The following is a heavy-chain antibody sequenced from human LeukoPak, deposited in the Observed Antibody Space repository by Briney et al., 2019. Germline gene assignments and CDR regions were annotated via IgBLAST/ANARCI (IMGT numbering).Heavy chain of an antibody. J-gene: IGHJ4*02. CDR2: MNPNNGDS. D-gene: IGHD6-25*01. CDR1: GYTFNSYG. CDR3: ARTTSFTASGYDY. V-gene: IGHV1-8*03. Sequence: GASVKVSCKASGYTFNSYGINWVRQATGQGLEWMGRMNPNNGDSGYAQKFQGRVTITRDTSISTSYMELRSLRSDDTAVYFCARTTSFTASGYDYWGQGTLVTVSS.